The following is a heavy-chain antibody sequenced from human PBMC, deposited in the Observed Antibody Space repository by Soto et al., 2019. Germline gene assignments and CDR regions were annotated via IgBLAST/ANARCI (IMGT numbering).Heavy chain of an antibody. J-gene: IGHJ4*02. CDR2: VSHSGNI. V-gene: IGHV4-34*02. D-gene: IGHD3-22*01. CDR3: AREVSYSATSGSYDEDFFDI. CDR1: GGSFSGYY. Sequence: QVQLQQWGAGLLKPSETLSLTCVVNGGSFSGYYWNWIRQPPGKGLEWVGQVSHSGNINYNPSLKSRVTMSVDKSKSQFSLKLTSVTAADTAAYYCAREVSYSATSGSYDEDFFDIWGRGTLVTVSS.